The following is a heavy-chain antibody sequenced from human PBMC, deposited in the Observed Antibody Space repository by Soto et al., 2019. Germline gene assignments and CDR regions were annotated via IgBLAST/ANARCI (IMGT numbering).Heavy chain of an antibody. CDR1: GYSFTSYW. V-gene: IGHV5-10-1*01. Sequence: PGESLKISCKGSGYSFTSYWISWVRQMPGKGLEWMGRIDPSDSYTNYSPSFQGHVTISADKSISTAYLQWSSLKASDTAMHYCARKLSGYDYYYYYGMDVWGQGTTVTVSS. CDR2: IDPSDSYT. CDR3: ARKLSGYDYYYYYGMDV. J-gene: IGHJ6*02. D-gene: IGHD5-12*01.